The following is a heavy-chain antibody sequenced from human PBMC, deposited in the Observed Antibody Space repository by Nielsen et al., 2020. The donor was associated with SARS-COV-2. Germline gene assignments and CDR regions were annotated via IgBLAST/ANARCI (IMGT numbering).Heavy chain of an antibody. CDR1: GFSFVNYA. V-gene: IGHV3-30*03. CDR2: ISYDGNKK. J-gene: IGHJ1*01. Sequence: GESLKISCAASGFSFVNYAIRWVRQAPGKGLEWVSVISYDGNKKYYADSLKDRFTISRDNAKNSLYLQVSSLKTEDTALYYCAMSGWATEYFQHWGQGTLVTVSS. D-gene: IGHD6-19*01. CDR3: AMSGWATEYFQH.